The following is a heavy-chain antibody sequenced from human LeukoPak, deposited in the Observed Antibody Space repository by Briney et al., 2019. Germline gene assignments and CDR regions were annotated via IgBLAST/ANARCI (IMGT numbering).Heavy chain of an antibody. Sequence: SETLSLTCAVYGGSFSGYYWSWIRQPPGKGLEWIGEINHSGSTNYNPSLKSRVTISVDTSKNQFSLKLSSVTAADTAVYYCARGGMTIFGVVIGRAFDYWGQGTLVTVFS. J-gene: IGHJ4*02. D-gene: IGHD3-3*01. V-gene: IGHV4-34*01. CDR3: ARGGMTIFGVVIGRAFDY. CDR2: INHSGST. CDR1: GGSFSGYY.